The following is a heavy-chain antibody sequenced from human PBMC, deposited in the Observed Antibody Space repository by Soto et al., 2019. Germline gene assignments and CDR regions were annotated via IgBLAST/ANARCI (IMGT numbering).Heavy chain of an antibody. CDR2: VSPPFRTS. Sequence: QVQLVQSGAEVKKPGSSVKVSCKTSGVSFNNNGIGSVRQAPGHGLEWMGGVSPPFRTSNYARKFQGRISITAAASTGTVNMELSSLTSEDTAQYYCARGLYYGSGSYSPYGMDVWGQGTTVTVSS. D-gene: IGHD3-10*01. V-gene: IGHV1-69*01. CDR3: ARGLYYGSGSYSPYGMDV. J-gene: IGHJ6*02. CDR1: GVSFNNNG.